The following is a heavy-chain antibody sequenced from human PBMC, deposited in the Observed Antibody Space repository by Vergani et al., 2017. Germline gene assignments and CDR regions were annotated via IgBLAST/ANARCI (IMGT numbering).Heavy chain of an antibody. D-gene: IGHD3-9*01. J-gene: IGHJ4*02. CDR3: ARGDYGILTGYRY. V-gene: IGHV1-46*03. CDR2: INPSGGHT. CDR1: GYTFSNYY. Sequence: QVQVVQSGAEVKKSGASVKVSCKTSGYTFSNYYMHWVRQAPGQGLEWMGIINPSGGHTNYAQKFQGRVTMTRDTSTSTVYMGLSSLRSEDTAIYYCARGDYGILTGYRYWGQGTLLTVSA.